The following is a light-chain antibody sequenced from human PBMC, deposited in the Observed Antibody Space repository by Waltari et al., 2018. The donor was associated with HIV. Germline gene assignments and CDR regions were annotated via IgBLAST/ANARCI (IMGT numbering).Light chain of an antibody. CDR2: SNN. J-gene: IGLJ2*01. V-gene: IGLV1-44*01. CDR1: SSNIANNN. CDR3: VTWDDSLSGMV. Sequence: QSVLTQPPSASGTPGQRVTISCSGSSSNIANNNVNWYQQLPGTAPKLLIYSNNQRPSGVPDRISGSKSGTSASLAISGLQSEDEADYYCVTWDDSLSGMVFGGGTKLTVL.